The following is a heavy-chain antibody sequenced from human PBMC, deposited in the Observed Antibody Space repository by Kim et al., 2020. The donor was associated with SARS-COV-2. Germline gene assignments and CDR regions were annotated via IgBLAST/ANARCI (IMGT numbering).Heavy chain of an antibody. CDR1: GGSISSGDSY. CDR2: IYYSGTT. J-gene: IGHJ3*01. D-gene: IGHD1-26*01. Sequence: SETLSLTCTVSGGSISSGDSYWIWIRQPPGKGLEWIGYIYYSGTTYYNPSLKSRVSMSVDTSKNQFSLRLSSVTAADTAVYYCARDRSLVGGTVPALDVWGQGEMVTLS. V-gene: IGHV4-30-4*01. CDR3: ARDRSLVGGTVPALDV.